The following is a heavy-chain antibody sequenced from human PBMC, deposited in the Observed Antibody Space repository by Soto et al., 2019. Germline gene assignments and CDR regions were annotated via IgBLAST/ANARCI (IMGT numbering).Heavy chain of an antibody. CDR1: GGSISSHY. CDR2: IYYSGTT. CDR3: GRDPNTGVVGV. V-gene: IGHV4-59*11. J-gene: IGHJ3*01. D-gene: IGHD3-3*01. Sequence: PSETLSLTCTVPGGSISSHYLSWVRQPPGKRLEWIGTIYYSGTTNYNPSLNSRVTMSVDTSSNQFSLKLTSVTAADTAVYFCGRDPNTGVVGVWGQGTMVTVSS.